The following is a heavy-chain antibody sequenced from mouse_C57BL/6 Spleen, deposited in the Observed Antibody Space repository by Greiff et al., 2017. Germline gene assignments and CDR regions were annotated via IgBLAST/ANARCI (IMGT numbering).Heavy chain of an antibody. J-gene: IGHJ2*01. D-gene: IGHD2-5*01. CDR3: ARREGQYSNYVGGFDY. CDR2: IYPGGGYT. V-gene: IGHV1-63*01. Sequence: VQLQQSGAELVRPGTSVKMSCKASGYTFTNYWIGWAKQRPGHGLEWIGDIYPGGGYTNYNEKFKGKATLTADKSSSTAYMQFSSLTSEDSAIYYCARREGQYSNYVGGFDYWGKGTTLTVSS. CDR1: GYTFTNYW.